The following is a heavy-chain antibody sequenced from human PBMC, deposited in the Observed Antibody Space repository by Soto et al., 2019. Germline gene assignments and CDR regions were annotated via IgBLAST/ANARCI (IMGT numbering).Heavy chain of an antibody. J-gene: IGHJ5*02. Sequence: QVQLVQSGAEVKKPGSSVKVSCKASGGTFSSYAISWVRQAPGQGLEWMGGIIPIFGTANYARKFQGRVTITADKSTSTAYRELSSLSSEDTAVYYWARDRDSYGSGSPNGSAPWGQGTLVTVSS. CDR1: GGTFSSYA. V-gene: IGHV1-69*06. CDR3: ARDRDSYGSGSPNGSAP. D-gene: IGHD3-10*01. CDR2: IIPIFGTA.